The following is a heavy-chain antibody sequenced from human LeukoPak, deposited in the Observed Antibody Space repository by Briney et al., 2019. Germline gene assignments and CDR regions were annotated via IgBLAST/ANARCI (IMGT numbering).Heavy chain of an antibody. CDR1: GFTFSSYA. CDR2: ISYDGSNK. CDR3: ARGIPYYYDSSGYYLDY. V-gene: IGHV3-30-3*01. J-gene: IGHJ4*02. Sequence: GGPLRLSCAASGFTFSSYAMHWVRQAPGKGLEWVAVISYDGSNKYYADSVKGRFTISRDNSKNTLYLQMNSLRAEDTAVYYCARGIPYYYDSSGYYLDYWGQGTLVTVSS. D-gene: IGHD3-22*01.